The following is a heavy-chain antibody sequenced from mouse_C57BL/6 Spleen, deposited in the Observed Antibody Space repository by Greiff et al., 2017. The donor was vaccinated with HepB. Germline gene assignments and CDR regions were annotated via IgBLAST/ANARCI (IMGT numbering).Heavy chain of an antibody. J-gene: IGHJ4*01. V-gene: IGHV5-17*01. CDR3: ARDSSGYIYAMDY. CDR1: GFTFSDYG. D-gene: IGHD3-2*02. Sequence: DVQLQESGGGLVKPGGSLKLSCAASGFTFSDYGMHWVRQAPEKGLEWVAYISSGSSTIYYADTVKGRFTISRDNAKNTLFLQMTSLRSEDTAMYYCARDSSGYIYAMDYWGQGTSVTVSS. CDR2: ISSGSSTI.